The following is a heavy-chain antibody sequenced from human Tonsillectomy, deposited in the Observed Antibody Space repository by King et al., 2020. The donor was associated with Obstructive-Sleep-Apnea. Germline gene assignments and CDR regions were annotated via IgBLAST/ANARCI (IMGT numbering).Heavy chain of an antibody. V-gene: IGHV4-59*01. CDR1: GGSISSYY. CDR2: IYYSGST. CDR3: ARGSRGLTARYFDY. D-gene: IGHD2-21*02. Sequence: VQLQESGPGLVKPSETLSLTCTVSGGSISSYYWSWIRQPPGKGLEWIGNIYYSGSTKYNPSLKSRVTISVDTSKNQFSLKLSSVTAADTAVYYCARGSRGLTARYFDYWGQGTLVTVSS. J-gene: IGHJ4*02.